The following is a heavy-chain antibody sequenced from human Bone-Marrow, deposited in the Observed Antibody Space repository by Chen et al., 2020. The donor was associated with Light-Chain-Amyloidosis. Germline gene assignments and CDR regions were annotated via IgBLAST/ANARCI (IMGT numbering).Heavy chain of an antibody. CDR3: ARRRDGYNFDY. CDR1: GYTFPHYW. CDR2: IYPDDSDA. Sequence: EVKLEQSGQEGKKPGESLKISCKGSGYTFPHYWIGWVRQMPGKGMEWMGVIYPDDSDARYSPSFEGQVTISADKSITTAYLQWRSLKASDTAMYYCARRRDGYNFDYWGQGTLVTVSS. D-gene: IGHD5-12*01. V-gene: IGHV5-51*01. J-gene: IGHJ4*02.